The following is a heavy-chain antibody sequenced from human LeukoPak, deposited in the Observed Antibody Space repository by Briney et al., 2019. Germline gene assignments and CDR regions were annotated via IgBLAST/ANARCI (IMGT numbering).Heavy chain of an antibody. CDR3: ARAPSSSWYGFDAFDI. D-gene: IGHD6-13*01. J-gene: IGHJ3*02. CDR1: GGSISSYY. V-gene: IGHV4-4*07. Sequence: SETLSLTCTVSGGSISSYYWSWIRQPAGRGLEWIGRIYTSGSTNYNPSLKSRVTMSVDTSKNQFSLKLSSVTAADTAVYYCARAPSSSWYGFDAFDIWGQGTKVTVSS. CDR2: IYTSGST.